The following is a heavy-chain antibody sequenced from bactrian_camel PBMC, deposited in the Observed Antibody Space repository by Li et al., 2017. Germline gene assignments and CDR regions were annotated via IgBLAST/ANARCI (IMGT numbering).Heavy chain of an antibody. CDR3: AAVWRGGRSDFETLPNCRAPAWIY. V-gene: IGHV3S53*01. Sequence: QVQLVESGGGSAQTGGSLNLTCVASGDMYRNTYLMAWFRQAPGKEREGVAAIWTGGGTTYYADSVKGRFSISRDNAKNTVYLQMNSLKPEDTAVYYCAAVWRGGRSDFETLPNCRAPAWIYRGLGTQVTVS. J-gene: IGHJ4*01. CDR2: IWTGGGTT. CDR1: GDMYRNTY. D-gene: IGHD4*01.